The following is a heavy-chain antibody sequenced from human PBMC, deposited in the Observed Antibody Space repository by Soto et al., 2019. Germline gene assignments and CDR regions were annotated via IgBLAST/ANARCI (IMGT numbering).Heavy chain of an antibody. D-gene: IGHD2-8*01. CDR3: ATLGDGY. CDR2: IYNAGST. CDR1: GLTVSRNY. J-gene: IGHJ4*02. Sequence: EVQLAESGGGLVQPGGSLRLSCEASGLTVSRNYMSWVRQAPGKGLEWVSVIYNAGSTNYADSVKGRFTISRDNSKNTLYLQMNSLRVEDTAVYYCATLGDGYWGQGTLVTVSS. V-gene: IGHV3-66*01.